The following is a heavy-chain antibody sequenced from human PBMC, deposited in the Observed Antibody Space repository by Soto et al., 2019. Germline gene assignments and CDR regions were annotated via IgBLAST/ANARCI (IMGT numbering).Heavy chain of an antibody. CDR1: GFTFSSYA. CDR2: ISYDGSNK. J-gene: IGHJ4*02. D-gene: IGHD3-3*01. Sequence: QVQLVESGGGVVQPGRSLRLSCAASGFTFSSYAMHWVRQAPGKGLEWVAVISYDGSNKYYADSVKGRFTISRDNSKNTLYLQMDSLSAEDTAVYYCARALSTTYYDFWSGYSGYCLDYWGQGTLVTFSS. V-gene: IGHV3-30-3*01. CDR3: ARALSTTYYDFWSGYSGYCLDY.